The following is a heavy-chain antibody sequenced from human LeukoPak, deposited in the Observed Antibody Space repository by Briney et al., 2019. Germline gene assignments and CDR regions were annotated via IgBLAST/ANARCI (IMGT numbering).Heavy chain of an antibody. CDR1: GFTFSDYY. Sequence: GGSLRLSCAASGFTFSDYYMSWIRQAPGKGLEWVSYISSSGSTIYYADSVKGRFTISRDNAKNSLYLQMNSLRAEDTAVYYCARPGIVGATLIDAFDIWGQGTMVTVSS. D-gene: IGHD1-26*01. CDR3: ARPGIVGATLIDAFDI. CDR2: ISSSGSTI. J-gene: IGHJ3*02. V-gene: IGHV3-11*04.